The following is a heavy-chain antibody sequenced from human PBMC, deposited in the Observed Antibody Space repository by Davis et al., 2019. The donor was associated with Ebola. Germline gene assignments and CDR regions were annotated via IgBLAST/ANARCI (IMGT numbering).Heavy chain of an antibody. V-gene: IGHV3-53*01. Sequence: PGGSLRLSCAASGFIVSDKYMSWVRQAPGKGLEWVSVIYRDGRTYYADSVKGRSTISRDNSKNTVYLQTNSLRAEDTAVYYCARHVYGDFWYFDLWGRGTRVTVSS. J-gene: IGHJ2*01. CDR2: IYRDGRT. CDR1: GFIVSDKY. D-gene: IGHD4-17*01. CDR3: ARHVYGDFWYFDL.